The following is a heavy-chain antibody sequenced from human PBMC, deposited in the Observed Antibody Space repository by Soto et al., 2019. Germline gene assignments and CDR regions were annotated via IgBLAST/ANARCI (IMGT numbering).Heavy chain of an antibody. J-gene: IGHJ4*02. CDR2: IIPIFGTA. CDR3: AREDVLRYFDWLLIPLGY. D-gene: IGHD3-9*01. CDR1: GGTFSSYA. V-gene: IGHV1-69*01. Sequence: QVQLVQSGAEVKKPGSSVKVSCKASGGTFSSYAISWVRQAPGQGLEWMGGIIPIFGTANYAQKFQGRVTITADESTSTAYMELSSLRSEDTVVYYCAREDVLRYFDWLLIPLGYWGQGTLVTVSS.